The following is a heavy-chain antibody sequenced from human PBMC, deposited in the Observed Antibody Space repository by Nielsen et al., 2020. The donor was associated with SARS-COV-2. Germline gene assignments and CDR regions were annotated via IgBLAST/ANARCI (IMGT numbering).Heavy chain of an antibody. V-gene: IGHV3-74*01. CDR1: AFTFSTYW. Sequence: GESLKISCAASAFTFSTYWMHWVRQAPGKGLVWVSRINSDGSSTSYADSVKGRFTISRDNAKNTLYLHMNSLRAEDTAVYYCVRGLQVPNGLAHRWGQGTLVTVSS. D-gene: IGHD3-16*01. CDR3: VRGLQVPNGLAHR. J-gene: IGHJ4*02. CDR2: INSDGSST.